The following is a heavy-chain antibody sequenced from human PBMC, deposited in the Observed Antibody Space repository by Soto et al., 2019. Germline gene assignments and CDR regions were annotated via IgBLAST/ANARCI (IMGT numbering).Heavy chain of an antibody. CDR3: AKSLGYYDSSGYPYYFDY. V-gene: IGHV3-23*01. Sequence: GGSLRLSCAASGFTFSSYAMSWVRQAPGKGLEWVSAISGSGGSTYYADSVKGRFTISRDNSKNTLYLQMNSLRAEDTAAYYCAKSLGYYDSSGYPYYFDYWGQGTLVTVSS. CDR2: ISGSGGST. D-gene: IGHD3-22*01. CDR1: GFTFSSYA. J-gene: IGHJ4*02.